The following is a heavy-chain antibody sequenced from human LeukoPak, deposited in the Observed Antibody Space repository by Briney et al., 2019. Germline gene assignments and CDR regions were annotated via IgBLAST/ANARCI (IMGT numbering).Heavy chain of an antibody. CDR2: IRYDGSNK. Sequence: GGSLRLSCAASGFTFSSYGMHWVRQAPGKGLEWVAFIRYDGSNKYYADSVKGRFTIPRDNSKNTLYLQMNSLRAEDTAVYYCAKATGIRRYFDWLLYLDYWGQGTLVTVSS. CDR3: AKATGIRRYFDWLLYLDY. V-gene: IGHV3-30*02. D-gene: IGHD3-9*01. J-gene: IGHJ4*02. CDR1: GFTFSSYG.